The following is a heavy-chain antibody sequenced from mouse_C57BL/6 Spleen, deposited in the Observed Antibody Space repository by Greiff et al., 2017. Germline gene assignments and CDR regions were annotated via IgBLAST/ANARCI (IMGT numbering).Heavy chain of an antibody. J-gene: IGHJ4*01. CDR3: ASVITTVVADYAMDY. D-gene: IGHD1-1*01. Sequence: QVQLQQPGAELVKPGASVKLSCKASGYTFTSYWMHWVKQRPGQGLEWIGMIHPNSGSTNYNEKFKSKATLPADKSSSTAYMQLSILTSVDSAVYYCASVITTVVADYAMDYWGQGTSVTVSS. CDR2: IHPNSGST. V-gene: IGHV1-64*01. CDR1: GYTFTSYW.